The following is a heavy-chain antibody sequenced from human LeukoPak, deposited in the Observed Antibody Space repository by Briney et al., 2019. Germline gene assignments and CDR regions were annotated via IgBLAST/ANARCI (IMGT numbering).Heavy chain of an antibody. D-gene: IGHD5-24*01. CDR2: INPNSGGT. CDR3: ARDKEMATISELDY. J-gene: IGHJ4*02. V-gene: IGHV1-2*02. Sequence: ASVKVSCKASGYTFTGYYMHWVRQAPGQGLEWMGWINPNSGGTNYAQKFQGRVTMTRDTSISTAYMELSRLRSDDTAVYYCARDKEMATISELDYWGQGTLVTVSS. CDR1: GYTFTGYY.